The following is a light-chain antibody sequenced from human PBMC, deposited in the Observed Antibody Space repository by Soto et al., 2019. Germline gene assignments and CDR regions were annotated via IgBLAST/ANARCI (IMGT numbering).Light chain of an antibody. Sequence: EIVMTQSPATLSVSPGERASLSCRASQSVGSNLAWYQQTAGQAPRLLIYGASTRATGIPARFSGSGSGTELTPTISSLQSEDFAVYSCQQYTNWPDTFGQGTKLEIK. J-gene: IGKJ2*01. CDR3: QQYTNWPDT. CDR2: GAS. V-gene: IGKV3-15*01. CDR1: QSVGSN.